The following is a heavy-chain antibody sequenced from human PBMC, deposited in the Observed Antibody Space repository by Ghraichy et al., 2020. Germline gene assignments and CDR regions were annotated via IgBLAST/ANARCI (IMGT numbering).Heavy chain of an antibody. CDR3: ARERQGQGEDP. CDR2: INTGNGDT. V-gene: IGHV1-3*04. Sequence: ASVKVSCKASGYTFSNYAMHWVRQAPGQRLEWMGWINTGNGDTVLSQNFQDRLTITRDTSASTVYMELTSLTSEDTAVYYCARERQGQGEDPWGRGTLVTVSS. J-gene: IGHJ2*01. D-gene: IGHD3-16*01. CDR1: GYTFSNYA.